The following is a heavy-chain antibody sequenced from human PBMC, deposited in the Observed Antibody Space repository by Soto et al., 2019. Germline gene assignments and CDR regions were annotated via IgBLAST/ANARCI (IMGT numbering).Heavy chain of an antibody. CDR2: IIPILGIA. Sequence: QVQLVQSGAEVKKPGSSVKVSCKASGGTFSSYTISWVRQAPGQGLEWMGRIIPILGIANYAQKFQGRVTITADKSTSTAYMELSSLRSEDTAVYYCAREEYSYGFDYWGQGTLVTVSS. D-gene: IGHD5-18*01. V-gene: IGHV1-69*08. CDR1: GGTFSSYT. CDR3: AREEYSYGFDY. J-gene: IGHJ4*02.